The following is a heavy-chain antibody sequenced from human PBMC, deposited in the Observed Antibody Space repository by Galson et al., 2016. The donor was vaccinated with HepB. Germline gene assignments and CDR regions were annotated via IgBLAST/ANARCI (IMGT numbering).Heavy chain of an antibody. CDR3: ARELVRSAFDL. J-gene: IGHJ4*02. V-gene: IGHV3-48*01. D-gene: IGHD3-3*01. Sequence: SLRLSCAASGFTLSGSGLNWVRQXPGRGLEWISYISSALRPIYYADSVKGRFTISRDNAKNSVYLQMNSLRAEDTGVYYCARELVRSAFDLWGKGTLVTVSS. CDR1: GFTLSGSG. CDR2: ISSALRPI.